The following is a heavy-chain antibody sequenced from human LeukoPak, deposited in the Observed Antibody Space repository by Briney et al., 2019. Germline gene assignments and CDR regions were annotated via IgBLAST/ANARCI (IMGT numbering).Heavy chain of an antibody. CDR2: IYYSGST. CDR3: ARDTAMPDPSYFDY. D-gene: IGHD5-18*01. Sequence: PSETLSLTCAVYGGSFSGYYWSWIRQPPGKGLEWIGSIYYSGSTYYNPSLKSRVTISVDTSKNQFSLKLSSVTAADTAVYYCARDTAMPDPSYFDYWGQGTLVTVSS. V-gene: IGHV4-34*01. J-gene: IGHJ4*02. CDR1: GGSFSGYY.